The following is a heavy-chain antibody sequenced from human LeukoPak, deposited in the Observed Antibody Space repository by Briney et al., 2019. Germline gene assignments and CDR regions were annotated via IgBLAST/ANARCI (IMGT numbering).Heavy chain of an antibody. V-gene: IGHV4-30-2*01. D-gene: IGHD3-22*01. CDR3: ASLTMMNDY. J-gene: IGHJ4*02. Sequence: SETLSLTCAVSGGSISSGGYSWSWIRQPPGKGLEWTGYIYHSGSTYYNPSLKSRVTISIDRSKDQFSLKLSSVTAADTAVYYCASLTMMNDYWGQGTLVTVSS. CDR1: GGSISSGGYS. CDR2: IYHSGST.